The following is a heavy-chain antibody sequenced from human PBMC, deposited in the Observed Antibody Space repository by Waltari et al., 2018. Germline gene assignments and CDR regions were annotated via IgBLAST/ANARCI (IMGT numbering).Heavy chain of an antibody. V-gene: IGHV4-59*01. CDR3: ARGLVHDRGYNYYFDY. D-gene: IGHD1-20*01. CDR2: IYYSGST. Sequence: QVQLQESGPGLVKPSETLSLTCTVSGGSISSYYWTWIRPPPGKGLEWIGYIYYSGSTNYNPSLKSRVTISVDTSKNQFSLKLSSVTAADTAVYYCARGLVHDRGYNYYFDYWGQGTLVTVSS. J-gene: IGHJ4*02. CDR1: GGSISSYY.